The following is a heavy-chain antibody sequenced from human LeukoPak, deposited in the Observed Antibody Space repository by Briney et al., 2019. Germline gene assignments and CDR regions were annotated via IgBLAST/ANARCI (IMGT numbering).Heavy chain of an antibody. CDR3: AREATVTNDYGMDV. Sequence: GRSLRLSCAASGFTFSRYAMHWVRQAPGKGLEWVSSISSSSSYIYYADSVKGRFTISRDNAKNSLYLQMNSLRAEDTAVYYCAREATVTNDYGMDVWGQGTTVTVSS. V-gene: IGHV3-21*01. D-gene: IGHD4-17*01. J-gene: IGHJ6*02. CDR1: GFTFSRYA. CDR2: ISSSSSYI.